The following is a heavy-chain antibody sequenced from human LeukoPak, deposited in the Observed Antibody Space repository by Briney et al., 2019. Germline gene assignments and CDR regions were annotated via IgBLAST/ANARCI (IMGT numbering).Heavy chain of an antibody. CDR3: TRMTTGHDY. Sequence: SETLSLTCAVSGVSFDDYYWAWVRQTPGKGLGWIGEINHSGYTNDSPSLKSRATLSVDTSRKQFSLNLRSVTVADAGIYYCTRMTTGHDYWGQGTLVTVSS. V-gene: IGHV4-34*04. CDR1: GVSFDDYY. CDR2: INHSGYT. J-gene: IGHJ4*02. D-gene: IGHD4-17*01.